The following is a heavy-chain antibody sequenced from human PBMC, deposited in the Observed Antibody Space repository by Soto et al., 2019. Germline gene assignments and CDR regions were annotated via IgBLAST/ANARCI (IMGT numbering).Heavy chain of an antibody. CDR1: GFTFSSYW. J-gene: IGHJ3*02. D-gene: IGHD1-26*01. Sequence: GESLKISCAASGFTFSSYWMSWVRQAPGKGLEWVANIKQDGSEKYYVDSVKGRFTISRDNAKNSLYLQMNSLRAEDTAVYYCARDNIVGATGTAFDIWGQGTMVTVSS. V-gene: IGHV3-7*01. CDR3: ARDNIVGATGTAFDI. CDR2: IKQDGSEK.